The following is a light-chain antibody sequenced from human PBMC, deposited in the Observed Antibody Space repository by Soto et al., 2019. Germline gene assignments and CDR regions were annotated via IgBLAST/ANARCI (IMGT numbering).Light chain of an antibody. Sequence: DMQMAQSPSSLSASIGDRVTITCRASQGISEYLAWYQQRPGNAPNLLIYGASILQSGVPSRFSGSGSGTHFTLTISSLQPEDVVTYYCHSYNSIPRTFGQGTTVEIK. CDR2: GAS. CDR3: HSYNSIPRT. J-gene: IGKJ1*01. V-gene: IGKV1-27*01. CDR1: QGISEY.